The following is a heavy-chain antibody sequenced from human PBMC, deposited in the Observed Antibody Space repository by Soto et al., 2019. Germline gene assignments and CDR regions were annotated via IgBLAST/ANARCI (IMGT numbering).Heavy chain of an antibody. CDR1: GGTFSGYS. V-gene: IGHV1-69*13. CDR3: ATIGDCSSTSCYGFIAGMDV. Sequence: LVKVSCKASGGTFSGYSISWVRQAPGQGLEWMGGIIPIFGTANYAQKFQGRVTITADESTSTAYMELSSLRSEDTAVYYCATIGDCSSTSCYGFIAGMDVWGQGTTVTVSS. J-gene: IGHJ6*02. D-gene: IGHD2-2*01. CDR2: IIPIFGTA.